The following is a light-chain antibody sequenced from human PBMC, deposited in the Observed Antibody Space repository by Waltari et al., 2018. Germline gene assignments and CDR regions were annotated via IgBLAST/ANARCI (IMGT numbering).Light chain of an antibody. V-gene: IGLV2-23*01. CDR2: EST. Sequence: QSALTQPASVSGSPGQAITISCTGTSSAVGTYNLVSWYQHHPGKAPKLMIYESTKRPSGVSNRFSGSKSGNTASLTISGLQAEDEADYYCCSFAGSSPHVVFGGGTKLTVL. J-gene: IGLJ2*01. CDR3: CSFAGSSPHVV. CDR1: SSAVGTYNL.